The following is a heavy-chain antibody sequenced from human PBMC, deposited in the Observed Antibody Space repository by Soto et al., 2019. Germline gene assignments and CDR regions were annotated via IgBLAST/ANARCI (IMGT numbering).Heavy chain of an antibody. CDR2: IIPIFGTA. CDR3: ARERRLYSGSYYGYYFDY. Sequence: SVKVSCKASGGTFSSCAISWVRQAPGQGLEWMGGIIPIFGTANYAQKFQGRVTITADESTSTAYMELSSLRSEDTAVYYCARERRLYSGSYYGYYFDYWGQGTLVTVSS. CDR1: GGTFSSCA. J-gene: IGHJ4*02. V-gene: IGHV1-69*13. D-gene: IGHD1-26*01.